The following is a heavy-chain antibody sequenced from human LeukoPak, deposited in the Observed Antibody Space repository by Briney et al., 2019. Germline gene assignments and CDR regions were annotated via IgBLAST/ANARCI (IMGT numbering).Heavy chain of an antibody. V-gene: IGHV1-2*02. Sequence: ASVKVSFKASGYTFTAYYLHWVRKSPGQGHEWMGWNNPNSGDTNYEQRFQGRVTMTRDTSISTAYMELSRLRSDDTAVYYCARVAAFNDAFDMWGQGTMVTVSA. J-gene: IGHJ3*02. CDR1: GYTFTAYY. D-gene: IGHD2-15*01. CDR2: NNPNSGDT. CDR3: ARVAAFNDAFDM.